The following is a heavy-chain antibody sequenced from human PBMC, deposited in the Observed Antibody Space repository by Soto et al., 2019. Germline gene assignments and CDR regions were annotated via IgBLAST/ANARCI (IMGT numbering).Heavy chain of an antibody. Sequence: GGSLTLSCAASGFTFSSYGMHWVRQAPGKGLEWVAVVSYDGSNKYYADSVKGRFTISRDNSKNTLYLQMNSLRAEDTAVYYCAKDRGYSYDYWGQGTLVTVSS. D-gene: IGHD5-18*01. CDR3: AKDRGYSYDY. CDR1: GFTFSSYG. V-gene: IGHV3-30*18. CDR2: VSYDGSNK. J-gene: IGHJ4*02.